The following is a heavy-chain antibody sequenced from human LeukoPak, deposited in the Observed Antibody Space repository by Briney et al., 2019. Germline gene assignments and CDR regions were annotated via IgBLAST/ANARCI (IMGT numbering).Heavy chain of an antibody. D-gene: IGHD6-19*01. J-gene: IGHJ4*02. CDR2: ISGSGGST. CDR3: AKAPKGWLVPLYFY. CDR1: GFTFSSYW. V-gene: IGHV3-23*01. Sequence: GGSLRLSCAASGFTFSSYWMSWVRQAPGKGLEWVSAISGSGGSTYYADSVKGRFTISRDNSKNTLYLQMNSLRAEDTAVYYCAKAPKGWLVPLYFYWGRGTLVTVSS.